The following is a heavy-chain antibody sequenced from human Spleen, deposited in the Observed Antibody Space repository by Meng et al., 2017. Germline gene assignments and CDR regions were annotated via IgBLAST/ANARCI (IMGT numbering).Heavy chain of an antibody. CDR1: GFTFSSYS. D-gene: IGHD3-22*01. V-gene: IGHV3-21*01. J-gene: IGHJ4*02. Sequence: GESLKISCAASGFTFSSYSMNWVRQAPGKGLEWVSSISSSSSYIYYADSVKGRFTISRDNAKNSLYLQMNNLRADDTAVYYCARGNYYDSSGYYSPDWGQGTLVTVSS. CDR2: ISSSSSYI. CDR3: ARGNYYDSSGYYSPD.